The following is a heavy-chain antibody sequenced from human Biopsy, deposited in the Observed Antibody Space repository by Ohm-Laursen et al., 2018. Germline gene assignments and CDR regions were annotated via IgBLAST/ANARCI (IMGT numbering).Heavy chain of an antibody. Sequence: TLSLTWGVYGGSFSGYYCSWIRQPPGKGLEWIGEINDSGRTNYNPSLRSRVTFSVDTSKNQFSLKLSSVTAADTAVYYCARGTNYYGSGRNRHWFDPWGQGTQVTVSS. CDR1: GGSFSGYY. V-gene: IGHV4-34*01. CDR3: ARGTNYYGSGRNRHWFDP. J-gene: IGHJ5*02. D-gene: IGHD3-10*01. CDR2: INDSGRT.